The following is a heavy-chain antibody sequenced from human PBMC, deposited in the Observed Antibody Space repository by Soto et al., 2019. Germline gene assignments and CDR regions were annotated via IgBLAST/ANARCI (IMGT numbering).Heavy chain of an antibody. CDR3: ARDAQQLANYGMDV. CDR1: RFTFSSYA. V-gene: IGHV3-23*01. J-gene: IGHJ6*02. CDR2: IPGTGGST. D-gene: IGHD6-13*01. Sequence: PLRLSWSPSRFTFSSYAMNSVPQNPGKGLEWVASIPGTGGSTYYAYSVKGRFTISSDQSKNTLYLQMNSLGAEDTAVYYCARDAQQLANYGMDVWGQGATVTVSS.